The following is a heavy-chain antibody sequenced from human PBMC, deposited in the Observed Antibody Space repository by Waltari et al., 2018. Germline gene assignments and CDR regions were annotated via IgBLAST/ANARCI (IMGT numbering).Heavy chain of an antibody. CDR2: LKQGGRGK. D-gene: IGHD3-10*01. J-gene: IGHJ4*02. CDR3: ARGLWFGDY. CDR1: GFTFSSYW. V-gene: IGHV3-7*01. Sequence: EVQLVESGGGLVQPGGSLRLSCAASGFTFSSYWMSWVGQAPGKGLEWVANLKQGGRGKYYVDSVKGRFTNSVDNAKNARYRQMNSLRADDTAVYDCARGLWFGDYWGQGTLVTVSS.